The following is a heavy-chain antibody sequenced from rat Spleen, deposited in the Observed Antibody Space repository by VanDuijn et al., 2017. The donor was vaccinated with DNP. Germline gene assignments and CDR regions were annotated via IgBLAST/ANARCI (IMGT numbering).Heavy chain of an antibody. CDR3: ARGANWEGNWFAY. V-gene: IGHV5-7*01. J-gene: IGHJ3*01. CDR2: ISPSGGST. CDR1: GFTFSDYN. Sequence: EVQLVESGGGLVQPGRSLKLSCAASGFTFSDYNMAWVRQAPKKGLEWVATISPSGGSTYYGDSVKGRFTISRDNAKSTLYLQMNSLRSEDMATYYCARGANWEGNWFAYWGQGTLVTVSS. D-gene: IGHD5-1*01.